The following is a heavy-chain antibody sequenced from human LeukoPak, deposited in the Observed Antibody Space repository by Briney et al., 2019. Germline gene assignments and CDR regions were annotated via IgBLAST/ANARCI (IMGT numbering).Heavy chain of an antibody. D-gene: IGHD1-1*01. J-gene: IGHJ6*02. Sequence: ASVKVSCKASGYTFTGYYMHWVRQAPGQGLEWMGWINPNSGGTNYPQKFQGRVTMTRDTSISTAYMELSRLRSDDTAVYYCARGDTGSYYYYGMDVWGQGTTVTVSS. V-gene: IGHV1-2*02. CDR3: ARGDTGSYYYYGMDV. CDR1: GYTFTGYY. CDR2: INPNSGGT.